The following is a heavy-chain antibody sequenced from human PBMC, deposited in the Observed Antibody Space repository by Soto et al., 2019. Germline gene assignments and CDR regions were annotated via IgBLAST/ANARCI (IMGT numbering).Heavy chain of an antibody. Sequence: GGSLRLSCAASGFTFSSFVMHWVRQAPGKGLEWVSLIWYDGSKKSYGDSVKGRFTISRDNSRNTVYLQMNSLRADDTAVYYCARDASYYSLWSGYYPSRNGMDVWGQGPTMTV. V-gene: IGHV3-33*01. J-gene: IGHJ6*02. CDR3: ARDASYYSLWSGYYPSRNGMDV. CDR2: IWYDGSKK. D-gene: IGHD3-3*01. CDR1: GFTFSSFV.